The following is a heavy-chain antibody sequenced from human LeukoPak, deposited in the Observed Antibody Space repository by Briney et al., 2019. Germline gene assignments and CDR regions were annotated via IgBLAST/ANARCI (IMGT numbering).Heavy chain of an antibody. Sequence: SVKVSCKASGGTFSSYAISWVRQAPGQGLEWMGRIIPILGIANYAQKFQGRVTITADKSTSTAYMELSSLRSEDTAVYYCARYTTVTTGYYYGMDVWGKGTTVTVSS. V-gene: IGHV1-69*04. J-gene: IGHJ6*04. CDR3: ARYTTVTTGYYYGMDV. CDR2: IIPILGIA. D-gene: IGHD4-17*01. CDR1: GGTFSSYA.